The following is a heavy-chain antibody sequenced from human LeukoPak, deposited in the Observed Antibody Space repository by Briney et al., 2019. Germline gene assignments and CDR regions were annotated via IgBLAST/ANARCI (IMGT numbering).Heavy chain of an antibody. CDR1: GFTFSDYY. CDR2: ISHSGSTI. Sequence: PGGSLRLSCAASGFTFSDYYMSWIRQAPGKGLEWISYISHSGSTIYYADSVKGRFTISRDNAKNSLYLQMNSLRAKDTAVYYCARDRDYYDSSGLQYFQHWGQGTLVTVSS. V-gene: IGHV3-11*01. D-gene: IGHD3-22*01. CDR3: ARDRDYYDSSGLQYFQH. J-gene: IGHJ1*01.